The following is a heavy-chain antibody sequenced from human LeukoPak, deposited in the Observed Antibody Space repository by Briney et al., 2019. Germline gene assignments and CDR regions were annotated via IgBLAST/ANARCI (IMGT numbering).Heavy chain of an antibody. D-gene: IGHD1-26*01. CDR3: ARVWWELTTYYFDY. CDR1: GGSISSGDYY. V-gene: IGHV4-30-4*08. Sequence: SETLSLTCTVSGGSISSGDYYWSWIRQPPGKGLEWIGYIYYSGSTYYNPSLKSRVTISVDTSKNQFSLKLSSVTAAGTAVYYCARVWWELTTYYFDYWGQGTLVTVSS. J-gene: IGHJ4*02. CDR2: IYYSGST.